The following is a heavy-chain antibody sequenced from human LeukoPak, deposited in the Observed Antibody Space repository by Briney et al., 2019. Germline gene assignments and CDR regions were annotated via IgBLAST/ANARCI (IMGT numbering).Heavy chain of an antibody. CDR3: ARGRKGSGWYIDY. V-gene: IGHV1-2*02. Sequence: ASVKVSCKASGYTFTGYYMHWVRQAPGQGLEWMGWINPKSGGTNYAQKFQGRVTMTRDTSISTAYMELSRLRSDDTAVYYRARGRKGSGWYIDYWGQGTLVTVSS. CDR2: INPKSGGT. J-gene: IGHJ4*02. D-gene: IGHD6-19*01. CDR1: GYTFTGYY.